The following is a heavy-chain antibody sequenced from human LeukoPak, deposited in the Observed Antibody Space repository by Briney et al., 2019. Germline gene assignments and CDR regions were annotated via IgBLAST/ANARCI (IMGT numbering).Heavy chain of an antibody. CDR1: GFTFNSYA. D-gene: IGHD3-10*01. CDR3: AKDGSLVRGYWD. V-gene: IGHV3-30*02. J-gene: IGHJ4*02. Sequence: SGGSLRLSCIASGFTFNSYAMFWVRQAPGKGLEWVSLIWYDGSNKYYADSVKGRFTISRDNSKNTLYLQMNSLRAEDTAVYYCAKDGSLVRGYWDWGQGTLVTVSS. CDR2: IWYDGSNK.